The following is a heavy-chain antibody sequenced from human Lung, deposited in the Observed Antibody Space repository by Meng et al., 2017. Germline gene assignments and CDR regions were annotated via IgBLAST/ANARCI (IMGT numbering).Heavy chain of an antibody. Sequence: QVQLVQSGSDLKKPVASVKVSCKASGYTFTNYGMNWVRQAPGQGLEWMGWINTNTGNPTYVPGFTGRFVFSLDTSVSTAYLQINSLKAEDTAVYYCTSGGYLDYWGQGTLVTVSS. J-gene: IGHJ4*02. CDR1: GYTFTNYG. CDR2: INTNTGNP. D-gene: IGHD3-10*01. CDR3: TSGGYLDY. V-gene: IGHV7-4-1*02.